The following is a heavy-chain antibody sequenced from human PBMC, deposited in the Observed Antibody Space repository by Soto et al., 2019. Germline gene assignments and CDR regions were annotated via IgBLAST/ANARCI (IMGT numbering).Heavy chain of an antibody. CDR1: GYTLTELS. CDR2: FDPEDGET. Sequence: ASVNVSCKVSGYTLTELSMHWVRQAPGKGLEWMGGFDPEDGETIYAQKFQGRVTMTEDTSTDTAYMELSSLRSEDTAVYYCATAHEMRDRGISEYCKYYYYGMDGWGQGTTFTFSS. CDR3: ATAHEMRDRGISEYCKYYYYGMDG. V-gene: IGHV1-24*01. J-gene: IGHJ6*02. D-gene: IGHD2-15*01.